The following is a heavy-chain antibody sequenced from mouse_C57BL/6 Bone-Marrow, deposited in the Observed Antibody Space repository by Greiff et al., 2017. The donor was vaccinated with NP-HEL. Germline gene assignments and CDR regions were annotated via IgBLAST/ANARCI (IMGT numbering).Heavy chain of an antibody. CDR1: GYTFTSYD. D-gene: IGHD1-1*01. V-gene: IGHV1-85*01. CDR2: IYPRDGST. CDR3: ARGAQRGTVYYFDY. Sequence: QVQLKESGPELVKPGASVKLSCKASGYTFTSYDINWVKQRPGQGLEWIGWIYPRDGSTKYNEKFKGKATLTVDTSSSTAYMELHSLTSEDSAVYYCARGAQRGTVYYFDYWGQGTTLTVSS. J-gene: IGHJ2*01.